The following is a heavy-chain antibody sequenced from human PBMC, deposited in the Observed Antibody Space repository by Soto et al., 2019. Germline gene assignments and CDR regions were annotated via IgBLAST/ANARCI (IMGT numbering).Heavy chain of an antibody. J-gene: IGHJ4*02. Sequence: QVELVQSGAEVKKPGASVKFSCKVSGYTLTKLSMHWVRQAPGKGLEWMGVFDAEDGAASYAQNFQGRVTMTVDTSTDTAYMEVTSLRSEDTAVYYCATDLFPDYADAWVTFRPADYWGQGTQVTVSS. CDR3: ATDLFPDYADAWVTFRPADY. CDR2: FDAEDGAA. D-gene: IGHD3-16*02. V-gene: IGHV1-24*01. CDR1: GYTLTKLS.